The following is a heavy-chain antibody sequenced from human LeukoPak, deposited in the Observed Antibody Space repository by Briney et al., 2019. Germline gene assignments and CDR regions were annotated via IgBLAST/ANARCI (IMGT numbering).Heavy chain of an antibody. CDR3: AREMAIAAAGISWFAP. Sequence: GGSLRLSCAASGITFSNAWMNWVRQAPGKGLEWVANIKQDGSEKYYVDSVKGRFTISRDNAKKSLYLQMNSLRADDTAVYYCAREMAIAAAGISWFAPWGQGTLVTVSS. V-gene: IGHV3-7*01. CDR2: IKQDGSEK. J-gene: IGHJ5*02. CDR1: GITFSNAW. D-gene: IGHD6-25*01.